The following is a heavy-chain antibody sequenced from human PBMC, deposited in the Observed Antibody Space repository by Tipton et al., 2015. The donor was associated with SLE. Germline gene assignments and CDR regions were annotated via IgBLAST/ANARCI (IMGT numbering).Heavy chain of an antibody. J-gene: IGHJ5*02. Sequence: SLRLSCAASGFTFDDYAMHWVRQAPGMGLEWVSGISWNSGSIGYADSVKGRFTISRDNAKNSLYLQMNSLRAEDTALYYCAKAPAYNWFDPWGQGTLVTVSS. CDR1: GFTFDDYA. CDR3: AKAPAYNWFDP. V-gene: IGHV3-9*01. CDR2: ISWNSGSI.